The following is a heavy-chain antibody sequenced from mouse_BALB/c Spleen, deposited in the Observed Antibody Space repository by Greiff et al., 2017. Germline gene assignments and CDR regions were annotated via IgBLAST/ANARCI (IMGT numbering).Heavy chain of an antibody. V-gene: IGHV1-87*01. CDR3: AIYYGNDYYAMDY. D-gene: IGHD2-1*01. J-gene: IGHJ4*01. Sequence: VKLVESGAELARPGASVKLSCKASGYTFTSYWMQWVKQRPGQGLEWIGAIYPGDGDTRYTQKFKGKATLTADKSSSTAYMQLSSLASEDSAVYYCAIYYGNDYYAMDYWGQGTSVTVSS. CDR2: IYPGDGDT. CDR1: GYTFTSYW.